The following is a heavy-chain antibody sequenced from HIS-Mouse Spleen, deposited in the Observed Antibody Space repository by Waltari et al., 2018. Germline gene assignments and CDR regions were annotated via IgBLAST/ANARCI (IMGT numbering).Heavy chain of an antibody. Sequence: QLQLRESGPGLVKPSETLSLTCTVSGCSISSSRYYWGWIRRPPGKGLEWIGSIYYSGSTYYNPSLKSRVTISVDTSKNQFSLKLSSVTAADTVVYYCARGRRYYGSGSYGSFDYWGQGTLVTVSS. D-gene: IGHD3-10*01. CDR2: IYYSGST. V-gene: IGHV4-39*07. J-gene: IGHJ4*02. CDR3: ARGRRYYGSGSYGSFDY. CDR1: GCSISSSRYY.